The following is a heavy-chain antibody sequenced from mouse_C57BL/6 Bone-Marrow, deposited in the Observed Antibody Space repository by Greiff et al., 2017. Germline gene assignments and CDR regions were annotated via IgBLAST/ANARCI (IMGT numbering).Heavy chain of an antibody. CDR2: ISSGSSTI. CDR1: GFTFSDYG. J-gene: IGHJ3*01. Sequence: EVKVVESGGGLVKPGGSLKLSCAASGFTFSDYGMHWVRQAPEKGLEWVAYISSGSSTIYYADTVKGRFTISRDNAKNTLFLQMTSLRAEDTAMYYCASTYYSNYVAYWGQGTLVTVSA. D-gene: IGHD2-5*01. V-gene: IGHV5-17*01. CDR3: ASTYYSNYVAY.